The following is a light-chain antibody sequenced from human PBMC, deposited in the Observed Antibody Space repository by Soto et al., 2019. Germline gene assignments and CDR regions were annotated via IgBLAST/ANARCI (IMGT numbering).Light chain of an antibody. Sequence: EIVMTQSPATLSVSPGESATLSCRASQSVGSNLAWYQQKPGQPPRLLIYGASTRATGVPARFSGTGSGTEFTLTISSLQSEDFAVYYCQQYNNWLSITFGQGTRLEIK. CDR1: QSVGSN. CDR2: GAS. J-gene: IGKJ5*01. CDR3: QQYNNWLSIT. V-gene: IGKV3-15*01.